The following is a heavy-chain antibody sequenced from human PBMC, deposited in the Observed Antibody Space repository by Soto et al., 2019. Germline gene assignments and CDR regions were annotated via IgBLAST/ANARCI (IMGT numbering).Heavy chain of an antibody. CDR2: ISGSGGST. D-gene: IGHD2-15*01. J-gene: IGHJ3*02. CDR3: AKSLGYCSGGSCYSLGDAFDI. V-gene: IGHV3-23*01. CDR1: GFTFSSYA. Sequence: GGSLRLSCAASGFTFSSYAMSWVRQAPGKGLEWVSAISGSGGSTYYADSVKGRFTISRDNSKNTLYLQMNSLRAEDTAVYYCAKSLGYCSGGSCYSLGDAFDIWGQGTMVTVSS.